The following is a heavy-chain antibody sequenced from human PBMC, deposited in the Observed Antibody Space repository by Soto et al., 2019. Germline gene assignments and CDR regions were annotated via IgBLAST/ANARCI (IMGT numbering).Heavy chain of an antibody. CDR2: IYPRHSDT. D-gene: IGHD2-15*01. Sequence: PGASLKISCKGSGYNFATHWIAWVRQIPGKGLEWMGIIYPRHSDTTYSPSFHGQVTLTADKSISTAYRQWSSLKASDTAMYYCERGVGGNRVYFDYWGQGAWVTVSS. V-gene: IGHV5-51*01. CDR3: ERGVGGNRVYFDY. J-gene: IGHJ4*02. CDR1: GYNFATHW.